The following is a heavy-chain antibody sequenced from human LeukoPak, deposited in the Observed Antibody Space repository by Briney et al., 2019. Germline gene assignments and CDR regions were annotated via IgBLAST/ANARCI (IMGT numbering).Heavy chain of an antibody. D-gene: IGHD1-26*01. CDR1: GFTFSTYN. V-gene: IGHV3-21*01. Sequence: PGGSLRLSCAASGFTFSTYNMKWFRQAPGKGLEWVSSISTSSNYIYYADSVKGRFTISRDNAKNSLYLQMNSLRVEDTDVYYCARDVGASAPDAFDIWGQGTMVTVSS. CDR2: ISTSSNYI. J-gene: IGHJ3*02. CDR3: ARDVGASAPDAFDI.